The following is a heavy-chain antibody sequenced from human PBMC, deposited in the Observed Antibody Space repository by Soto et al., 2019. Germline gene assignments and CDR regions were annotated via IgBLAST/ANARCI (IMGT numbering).Heavy chain of an antibody. V-gene: IGHV3-53*01. J-gene: IGHJ6*02. CDR2: IYSGGST. D-gene: IGHD6-13*01. Sequence: GGSLRLSCAASGFTVSSNYMSWVRQAPGNGLEWVSVIYSGGSTYYADSVKGRFTISRDNSKNTLYLQMDSLRAEDTAVYYCARDRAAATGPYYYYYYGMDVWGQGTTVTVSS. CDR1: GFTVSSNY. CDR3: ARDRAAATGPYYYYYYGMDV.